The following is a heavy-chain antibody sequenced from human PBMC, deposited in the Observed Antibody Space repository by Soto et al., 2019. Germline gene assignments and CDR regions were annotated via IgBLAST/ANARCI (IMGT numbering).Heavy chain of an antibody. Sequence: GGSLRLSCAASGFTFSSYGMHWVRQAPGKGLEWVAVISYDGSNKYYADSVKGRFTISRDNSKNTLYLQMNSLRAEDTAVYYCAKDTYYYDSSGYYPASYYYYGMDVWGQGTTVTVSS. CDR2: ISYDGSNK. D-gene: IGHD3-22*01. CDR3: AKDTYYYDSSGYYPASYYYYGMDV. V-gene: IGHV3-30*18. J-gene: IGHJ6*02. CDR1: GFTFSSYG.